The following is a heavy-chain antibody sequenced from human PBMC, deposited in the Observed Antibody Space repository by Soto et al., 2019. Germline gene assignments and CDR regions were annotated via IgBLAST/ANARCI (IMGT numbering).Heavy chain of an antibody. Sequence: PSETLSLTCTVSGGSISGYYWSWVRQPAGKGLEWVGRIYSDGTTNYSPSLKSRVTMSLDTSKDQFSLHLNSVTAEDTAVYYCSGVGCSNSGCYTRGIDVWGQGTTVTVSS. D-gene: IGHD2-2*01. CDR2: IYSDGTT. CDR1: GGSISGYY. J-gene: IGHJ6*02. CDR3: SGVGCSNSGCYTRGIDV. V-gene: IGHV4-4*07.